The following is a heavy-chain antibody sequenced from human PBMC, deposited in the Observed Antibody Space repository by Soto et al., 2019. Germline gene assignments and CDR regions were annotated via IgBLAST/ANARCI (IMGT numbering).Heavy chain of an antibody. D-gene: IGHD3-10*01. CDR1: GFTFSSYG. CDR2: IWYDGSNK. CDR3: ARGPLWFGEFTNWFDP. J-gene: IGHJ5*02. V-gene: IGHV3-33*01. Sequence: PGGSLRLSCAASGFTFSSYGMHWVRQAPGKGLEWVAVIWYDGSNKYYAESVKGRFTISRDNSKNTLYLQMNSLRAEDTAVYYCARGPLWFGEFTNWFDPWGQGT.